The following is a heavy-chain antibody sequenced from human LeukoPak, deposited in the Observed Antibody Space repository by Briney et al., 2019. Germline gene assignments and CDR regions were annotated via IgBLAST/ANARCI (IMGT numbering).Heavy chain of an antibody. V-gene: IGHV3-30*02. J-gene: IGHJ6*03. CDR1: GFTFSSYG. CDR3: AKDPDYAYYYYMDV. Sequence: SGGSLRLSCAASGFTFSSYGMHWVRQAPGKGLEWVAFIRYDGSNKYYADSVKGRFTISRDNSKNTLYLQMNSLRAEDTAVYYCAKDPDYAYYYYMDVWGKGTTVTVSS. CDR2: IRYDGSNK. D-gene: IGHD4-17*01.